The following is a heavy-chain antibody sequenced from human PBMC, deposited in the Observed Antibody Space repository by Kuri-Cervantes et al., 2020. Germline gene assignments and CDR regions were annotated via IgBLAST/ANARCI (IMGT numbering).Heavy chain of an antibody. V-gene: IGHV3-33*01. D-gene: IGHD3-22*01. CDR1: GFTFSSYG. CDR2: IWYDGSNK. CDR3: ARARTYYYDR. J-gene: IGHJ4*02. Sequence: GESLKISCAASGFTFSSYGMHWVRQAPGKGLEWVAVIWYDGSNKYYADSVKGRFTISRDNSKNTLYLQMNSLRAEDTAMYYCARARTYYYDRWGQGTLVTVSS.